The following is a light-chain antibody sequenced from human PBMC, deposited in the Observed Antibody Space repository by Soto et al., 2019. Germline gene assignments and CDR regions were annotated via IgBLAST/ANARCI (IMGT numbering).Light chain of an antibody. CDR1: QSITTY. CDR2: AAS. J-gene: IGKJ5*01. Sequence: DIQMTQSPSSLSASVGDRVTITCRASQSITTYLNWHQQKPGKAPKLLIYAASSLQSGVPSRFSGSGSGTDFTLTISSLQPEDFASYYCQQSYSDPITFGQGTRLEMK. V-gene: IGKV1-39*01. CDR3: QQSYSDPIT.